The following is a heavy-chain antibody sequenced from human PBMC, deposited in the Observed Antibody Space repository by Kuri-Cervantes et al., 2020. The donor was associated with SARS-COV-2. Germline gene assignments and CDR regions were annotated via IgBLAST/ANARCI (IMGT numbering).Heavy chain of an antibody. CDR3: ARVPTVTTSGIDY. Sequence: GSLRLSCTVSGGSISSYYWSWIRQPPGKGLEWIGEINHSGSTNYNPSLKSRVTISVDTSKNQFSLKLSSVTAADTAVYYCARVPTVTTSGIDYWGQGTLVTVSS. CDR2: INHSGST. V-gene: IGHV4-34*01. CDR1: GGSISSYY. J-gene: IGHJ4*02. D-gene: IGHD4-17*01.